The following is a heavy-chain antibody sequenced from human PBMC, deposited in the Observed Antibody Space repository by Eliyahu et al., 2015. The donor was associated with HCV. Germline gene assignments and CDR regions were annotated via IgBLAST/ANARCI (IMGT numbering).Heavy chain of an antibody. V-gene: IGHV5-51*01. Sequence: YSPSFQGHVTISVDKSITTAYLQWSSLKASDTAMYYCARRIPGLATAPWAFDFWGPGTLVTVSS. D-gene: IGHD2-21*01. J-gene: IGHJ4*02. CDR3: ARRIPGLATAPWAFDF.